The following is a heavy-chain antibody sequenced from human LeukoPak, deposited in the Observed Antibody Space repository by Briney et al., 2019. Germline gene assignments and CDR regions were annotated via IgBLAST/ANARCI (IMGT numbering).Heavy chain of an antibody. Sequence: PGGSLRLSCVASGITFSSYEMNWVRQAPGKGLEWVSYISTSGSTIYYEDSVKGRFTISRDNAKNSLYLQMNGLRAEDTAIYYCASPQWLAFWGQGTLVTVSS. CDR2: ISTSGSTI. D-gene: IGHD6-19*01. CDR1: GITFSSYE. CDR3: ASPQWLAF. J-gene: IGHJ4*02. V-gene: IGHV3-48*03.